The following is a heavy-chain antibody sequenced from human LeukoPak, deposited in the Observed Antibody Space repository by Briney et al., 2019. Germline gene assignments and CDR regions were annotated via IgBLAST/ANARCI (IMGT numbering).Heavy chain of an antibody. Sequence: GGSLRLSCEPSGFPFSSYWMLWVRQAPGKGLVWVSRISGDGTIKTYADFVRGRFIVSRDNTKSILYLQMNSLKVEDTATYFCSRSQFDYWGQGVLVTVSS. CDR1: GFPFSSYW. V-gene: IGHV3-74*03. CDR3: SRSQFDY. J-gene: IGHJ4*02. CDR2: ISGDGTIK.